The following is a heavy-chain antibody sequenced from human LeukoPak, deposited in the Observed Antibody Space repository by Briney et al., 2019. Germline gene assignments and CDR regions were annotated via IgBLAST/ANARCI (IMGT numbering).Heavy chain of an antibody. CDR1: GGSISSGGYY. Sequence: KPSETLSLTCTVSGGSISSGGYYWSWIRQHPGKGLEWIGYIYYSGSTYYNPSLKSRVTISVDTSKNQFSLKLSSVTAADTAVYYCARGGYCSGGSCYTAIFDYWGQGTLVTVSS. CDR2: IYYSGST. D-gene: IGHD2-15*01. V-gene: IGHV4-31*03. J-gene: IGHJ4*02. CDR3: ARGGYCSGGSCYTAIFDY.